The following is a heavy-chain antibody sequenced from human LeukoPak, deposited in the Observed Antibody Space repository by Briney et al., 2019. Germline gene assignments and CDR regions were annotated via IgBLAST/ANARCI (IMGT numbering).Heavy chain of an antibody. J-gene: IGHJ3*02. CDR3: ARGGVGPSDI. D-gene: IGHD1-26*01. CDR2: IYYSGTT. Sequence: SETLSLTCTVSGGSISGYYWSWIRQPPGKGLEWIGYIYYSGTTNYNPSLKSRVTISVDTSKNQFSLKLSSVTAADTAVYYCARGGVGPSDIWGQGTMVTVSS. CDR1: GGSISGYY. V-gene: IGHV4-59*01.